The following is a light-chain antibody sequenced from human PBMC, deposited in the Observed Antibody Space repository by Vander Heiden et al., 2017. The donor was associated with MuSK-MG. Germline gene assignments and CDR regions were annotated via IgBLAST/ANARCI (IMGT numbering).Light chain of an antibody. CDR1: QSVLHSSNNKNF. Sequence: DIVMTQSPDSLAVSLGERATINCKSSQSVLHSSNNKNFVAWYQQKPRQPPRLLIYWASTRESGVPVRFSGSGSGTDFTLTISSLQAEDVAVYFCQQYHSTPLTFGGGTKVXLK. V-gene: IGKV4-1*01. CDR2: WAS. J-gene: IGKJ4*01. CDR3: QQYHSTPLT.